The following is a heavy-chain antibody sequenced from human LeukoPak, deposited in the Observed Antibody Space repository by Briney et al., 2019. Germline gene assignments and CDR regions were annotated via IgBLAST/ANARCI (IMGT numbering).Heavy chain of an antibody. V-gene: IGHV3-48*04. CDR2: VSSSSRTI. CDR1: GFIFNTYS. J-gene: IGHJ4*02. CDR3: ARDLGLYDYGGNIDF. Sequence: GGSLRLSCTASGFIFNTYSMNWVCQAPGKGLEWVSYVSSSSRTIYYADSVKGRFTISRDNAKNSLYLQMNSLRAEDTAVYYCARDLGLYDYGGNIDFWGQGTLVTVSS. D-gene: IGHD4-23*01.